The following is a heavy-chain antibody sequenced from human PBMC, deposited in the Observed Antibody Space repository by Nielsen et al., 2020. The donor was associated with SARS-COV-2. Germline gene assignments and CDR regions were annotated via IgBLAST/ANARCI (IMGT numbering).Heavy chain of an antibody. CDR3: AMDGIVGHSRGFDY. D-gene: IGHD1-26*01. V-gene: IGHV3-23*01. CDR1: GFTFGDYA. J-gene: IGHJ4*02. CDR2: ITGRGIST. Sequence: GESLKISCAASGFTFGDYAMSWLRQAPGKGLEWVSSITGRGISTDYAASVKGRFTTSRDNFNNTSYLQINSRRGEDTAVYYCAMDGIVGHSRGFDYWGQGTLVTVSS.